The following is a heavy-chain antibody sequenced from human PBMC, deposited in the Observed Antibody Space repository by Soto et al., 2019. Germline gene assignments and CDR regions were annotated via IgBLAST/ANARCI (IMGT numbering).Heavy chain of an antibody. CDR2: INHSGRT. CDR3: ARVPFGNYGVAYPL. J-gene: IGHJ4*02. V-gene: IGHV4-34*01. Sequence: SETLSLTCAVYGGSFSGYYWSCIRQPPGKGLDWIGEINHSGRTNHNPSLKSRVTISVDTSKNQFSLKLSSVTAADTAVYYCARVPFGNYGVAYPLWGQGPLVTVSS. D-gene: IGHD3-3*01. CDR1: GGSFSGYY.